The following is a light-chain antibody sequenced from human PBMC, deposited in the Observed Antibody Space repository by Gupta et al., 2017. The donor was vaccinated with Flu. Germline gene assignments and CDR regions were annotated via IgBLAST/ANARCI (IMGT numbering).Light chain of an antibody. V-gene: IGLV1-40*01. Sequence: QSVLTQPPSVSGAPGQRVTISCTGGSSNIGADYDVHWYQQLPGTAPKLLIYGNSNRPSGVPDRFSGSQSGTSASLAITGLQAEDEADYYCQSYDSSLSGWVFGGGTKLTVL. J-gene: IGLJ3*02. CDR3: QSYDSSLSGWV. CDR1: SSNIGADYD. CDR2: GNS.